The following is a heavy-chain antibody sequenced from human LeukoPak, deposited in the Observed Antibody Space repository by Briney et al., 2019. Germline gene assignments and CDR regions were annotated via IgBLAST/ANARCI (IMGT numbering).Heavy chain of an antibody. Sequence: GGSLRLSCAASGFIFSDYYMSWIRQAPGKGLEWVSYISDSGTTIKYADSVKGRFTISRDNAKNTVYLQMNSLRAEDTAVYYCVRDRTTVTLFDSWGQGTLVTVSS. J-gene: IGHJ4*02. CDR3: VRDRTTVTLFDS. CDR2: ISDSGTTI. CDR1: GFIFSDYY. D-gene: IGHD4-17*01. V-gene: IGHV3-11*01.